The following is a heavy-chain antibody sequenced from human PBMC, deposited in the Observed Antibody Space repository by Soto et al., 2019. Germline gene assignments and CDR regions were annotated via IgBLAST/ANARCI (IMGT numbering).Heavy chain of an antibody. D-gene: IGHD2-15*01. J-gene: IGHJ6*02. Sequence: QVQLVQSGAEVKKPGASVKVSCKASGYTFTGYYMHWVRQAPGQGLEWMGWINPNSGGTNYAQKFQGWVTMTRDTSISTAYMELSRLRSDDTAVYCCARGGYCSGGSCLRYYYYYGMDVWGQGTTVTVSS. CDR2: INPNSGGT. CDR3: ARGGYCSGGSCLRYYYYYGMDV. CDR1: GYTFTGYY. V-gene: IGHV1-2*04.